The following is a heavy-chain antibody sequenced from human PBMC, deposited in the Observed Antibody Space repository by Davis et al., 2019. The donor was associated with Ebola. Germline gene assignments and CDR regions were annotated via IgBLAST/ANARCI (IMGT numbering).Heavy chain of an antibody. D-gene: IGHD3-3*01. J-gene: IGHJ6*02. CDR1: GFTFSGSA. CDR3: TTSRRWIFGVVIKYYYYGMDV. CDR2: IRSKANSYAT. V-gene: IGHV3-73*01. Sequence: GESLKISCAASGFTFSGSAMHWVRQASGKGLEWVGRIRSKANSYATAYAASVKGRFTISRDDSKNTAYLQMNSLKTEDTAVYYCTTSRRWIFGVVIKYYYYGMDVWGQGTTVTVSS.